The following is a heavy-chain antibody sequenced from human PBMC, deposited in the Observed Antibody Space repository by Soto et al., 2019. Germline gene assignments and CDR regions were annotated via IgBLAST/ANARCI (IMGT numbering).Heavy chain of an antibody. J-gene: IGHJ4*02. CDR3: ARWDPNYYDSSGYYDY. CDR1: GGTFSSYA. D-gene: IGHD3-22*01. V-gene: IGHV1-69*13. Sequence: GASVKVSCKASGGTFSSYAISWVRQAPGQGLEWMGGIIPIFGTANYAQKFQGRVTITADESTSTAYTELSSLRSEDTAVYYCARWDPNYYDSSGYYDYWGQGTLVTVSS. CDR2: IIPIFGTA.